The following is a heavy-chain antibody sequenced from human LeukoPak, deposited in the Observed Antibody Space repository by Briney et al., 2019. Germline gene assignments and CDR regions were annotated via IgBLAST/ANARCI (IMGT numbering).Heavy chain of an antibody. CDR3: AKSRSGSANWALQIFDN. Sequence: SGGSLRLSCAASGFTLSSYSMNWVRQAPGKGLEWVSYISSSSSTIYYADSVKGRFTISRDNAKNLLYLQMNSLRAEDTAVYFCAKSRSGSANWALQIFDNWGQGTLVTVSS. CDR1: GFTLSSYS. J-gene: IGHJ4*02. D-gene: IGHD1-1*01. CDR2: ISSSSSTI. V-gene: IGHV3-48*04.